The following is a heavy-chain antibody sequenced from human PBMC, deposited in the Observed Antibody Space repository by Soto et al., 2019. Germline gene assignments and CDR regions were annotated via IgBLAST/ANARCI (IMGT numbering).Heavy chain of an antibody. CDR3: ARRSQKTFDY. CDR1: GGSISSYY. CDR2: IYYSGST. Sequence: PSETLSLTCTVSGGSISSYYWSWIRQPPGKGLEWIGYIYYSGSTNYNPSLKSRVTISVDTSKNQFSLKLSSVTAADTAVYYCARRSQKTFDYWGQGTLVTVSS. J-gene: IGHJ4*02. V-gene: IGHV4-59*08.